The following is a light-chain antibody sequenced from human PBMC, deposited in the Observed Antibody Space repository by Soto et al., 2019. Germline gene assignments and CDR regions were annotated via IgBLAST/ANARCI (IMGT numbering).Light chain of an antibody. CDR2: RNS. V-gene: IGLV1-40*01. CDR3: QSYDSSLSGL. Sequence: QSVLTQPPSVSGVPGQRVTISCTGSSSNIGAGYDVHWYQQLPGTAPKLLISRNSNRPSGVPDRFSASKSGTSASLVITGLQPEDEADYYCQSYDSSLSGLFGGGTKLTVL. J-gene: IGLJ2*01. CDR1: SSNIGAGYD.